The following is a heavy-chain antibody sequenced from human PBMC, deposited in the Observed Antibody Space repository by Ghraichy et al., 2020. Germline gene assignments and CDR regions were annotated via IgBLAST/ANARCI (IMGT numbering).Heavy chain of an antibody. J-gene: IGHJ6*02. CDR2: INWNGGST. CDR3: ARQVMPYGMDV. Sequence: GESLNISCAASGFTFDDYGMSWVRQAPGKGLEWVSGINWNGGSTGYADSVKGRFTISRDNAKNSLYLQMNSLRAEDTALYHCARQVMPYGMDVWGQGTTVSVSS. V-gene: IGHV3-20*01. D-gene: IGHD3-16*01. CDR1: GFTFDDYG.